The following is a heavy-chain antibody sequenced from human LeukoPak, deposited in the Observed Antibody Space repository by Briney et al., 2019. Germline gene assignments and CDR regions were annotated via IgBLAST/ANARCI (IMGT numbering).Heavy chain of an antibody. D-gene: IGHD2-2*01. CDR1: GFIFGTYA. CDR2: IGGSGGTT. Sequence: GGSLGLSCATSGFIFGTYAMTWVRQAPGRGLEWVSTIGGSGGTTYYADSVKGRFTISRDNYKNTLYLQMDSLRAEDAAVYYCAKEVGSYQRLYYGMDVWGKGTTVTVSS. J-gene: IGHJ6*04. V-gene: IGHV3-23*01. CDR3: AKEVGSYQRLYYGMDV.